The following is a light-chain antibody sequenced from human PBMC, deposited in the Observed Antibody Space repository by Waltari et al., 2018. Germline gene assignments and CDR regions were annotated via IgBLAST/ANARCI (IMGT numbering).Light chain of an antibody. Sequence: EIVMTQSPATLSVSPGETATLSCRASQSVRSNLAWYQQKPGQGPRLLIYGASTRATGIPARFRGSGSEKEFTLTISSLQSEDFAVYYCHQYDKWPPYTFGQGTKLEIK. J-gene: IGKJ2*01. V-gene: IGKV3-15*01. CDR1: QSVRSN. CDR3: HQYDKWPPYT. CDR2: GAS.